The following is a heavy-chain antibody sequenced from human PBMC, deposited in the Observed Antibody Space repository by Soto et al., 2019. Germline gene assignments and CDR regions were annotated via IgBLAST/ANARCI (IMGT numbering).Heavy chain of an antibody. V-gene: IGHV3-30*18. D-gene: IGHD3-10*01. CDR1: GFTFSTYG. CDR2: ISYDGSNK. CDR3: AKDLGGSGSLHY. J-gene: IGHJ4*02. Sequence: QVQLVESGGGVVQPGRSLRLSCAASGFTFSTYGIHWVRQAPGKGLEWVSVISYDGSNKYYGDSVKGRFTISRDNSKNTLYVQMSSLGVEDTAVYYCAKDLGGSGSLHYWGQGTLVTVSS.